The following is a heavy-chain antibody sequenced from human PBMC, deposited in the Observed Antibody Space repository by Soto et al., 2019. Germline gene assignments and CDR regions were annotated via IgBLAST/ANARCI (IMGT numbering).Heavy chain of an antibody. J-gene: IGHJ4*02. CDR2: ISFGGSNK. Sequence: GGSLRLSCTASGFAFNTYGIHWIRQAPGKGLEWVAFISFGGSNKYYADSVKGRFTISRDDSKNMLYLQMNSLRGEDTAVYYCAKEKFANPDYWSGYFDYWGQGTLVTVSS. CDR3: AKEKFANPDYWSGYFDY. CDR1: GFAFNTYG. V-gene: IGHV3-30*18. D-gene: IGHD3-3*01.